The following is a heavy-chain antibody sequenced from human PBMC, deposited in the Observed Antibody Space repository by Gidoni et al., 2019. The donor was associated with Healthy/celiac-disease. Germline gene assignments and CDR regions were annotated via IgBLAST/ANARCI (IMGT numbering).Heavy chain of an antibody. Sequence: QLQLQESGPGLVKPSETLSLTCTVSGGSISSSSYYWGWIRQPPGKGLEWIGSIYYSGSTYYNPSLKSRVTISVDTSKNQFSLKLSSVTAADTAVYYCARHDSSSWSNYYYYYMDVWGKGTTVTVSS. J-gene: IGHJ6*03. CDR3: ARHDSSSWSNYYYYYMDV. V-gene: IGHV4-39*01. D-gene: IGHD6-13*01. CDR2: IYYSGST. CDR1: GGSISSSSYY.